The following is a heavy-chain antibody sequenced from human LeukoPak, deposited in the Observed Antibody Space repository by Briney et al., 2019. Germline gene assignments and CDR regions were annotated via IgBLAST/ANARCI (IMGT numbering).Heavy chain of an antibody. D-gene: IGHD3-10*01. Sequence: SVKVSCKASGYTFTSYDINWVRQATEQGLEWMGWMNPNSGNTGYAQKFQGRVTMTRDMSTSTVYMELSSLRSEDTAVYYCARDPVGYYDAFDIWGQGTMVTVSS. CDR1: GYTFTSYD. CDR2: MNPNSGNT. J-gene: IGHJ3*02. V-gene: IGHV1-8*01. CDR3: ARDPVGYYDAFDI.